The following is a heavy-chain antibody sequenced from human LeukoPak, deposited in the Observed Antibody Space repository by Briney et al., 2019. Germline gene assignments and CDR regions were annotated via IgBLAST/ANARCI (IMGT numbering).Heavy chain of an antibody. Sequence: ASVKVSCKASGYTFTSFDISWVRQAPGQGLEWMGWINTYNGNTNYEQKLQGRVTMTTDTSTSTAYMELRGLRSDDTAVYYCARKGCGGDCYRFDYWGQGTLVTVSS. J-gene: IGHJ4*02. CDR2: INTYNGNT. CDR1: GYTFTSFD. V-gene: IGHV1-18*01. D-gene: IGHD2-21*02. CDR3: ARKGCGGDCYRFDY.